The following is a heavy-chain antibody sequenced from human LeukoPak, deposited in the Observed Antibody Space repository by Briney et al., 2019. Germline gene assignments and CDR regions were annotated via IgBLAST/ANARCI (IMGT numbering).Heavy chain of an antibody. CDR2: ISPYNGNT. D-gene: IGHD3-10*01. CDR3: ARIQVNWYGEVTPLSPPNYGMDV. Sequence: ASVKVSCKASGYTFTSYYMHWVRQAPGQGLEWMGWISPYNGNTKYADKVLGRVTMSTDISTTTAYMELRGLRSDDTAVYYCARIQVNWYGEVTPLSPPNYGMDVWGQGTTVIVSS. V-gene: IGHV1-18*04. J-gene: IGHJ6*02. CDR1: GYTFTSYY.